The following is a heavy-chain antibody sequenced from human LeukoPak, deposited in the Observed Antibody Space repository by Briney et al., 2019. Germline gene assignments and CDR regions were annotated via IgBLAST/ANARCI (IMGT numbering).Heavy chain of an antibody. CDR1: GFTVSNNY. CDR3: AKGDITMIPD. D-gene: IGHD3-22*01. V-gene: IGHV3-53*01. Sequence: GGSLRLSCAASGFTVSNNYMSWVRQAPGKGLEWVSVIYSDGSTYYADSVKGRFTISRNNSKNTLYLQMNSLRAEDTAVYYCAKGDITMIPDWGQGTLVTVSS. CDR2: IYSDGST. J-gene: IGHJ4*02.